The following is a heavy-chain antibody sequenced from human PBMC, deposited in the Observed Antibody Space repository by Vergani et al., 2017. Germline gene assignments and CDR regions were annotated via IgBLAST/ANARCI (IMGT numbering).Heavy chain of an antibody. J-gene: IGHJ5*01. Sequence: DVHLAESGGGFFPPGGSLRLSCSASGFSFNSYWMHWVRQVPGKGLLWVSRIKSDGCSTAYADSVKGRFTISRDNAQHTLYLQMNSLRVEDTGVYYGASARWMETCYMYNWLDSWGQGTLVTVSS. CDR3: ASARWMETCYMYNWLDS. CDR2: IKSDGCST. CDR1: GFSFNSYW. D-gene: IGHD1-14*01. V-gene: IGHV3-74*03.